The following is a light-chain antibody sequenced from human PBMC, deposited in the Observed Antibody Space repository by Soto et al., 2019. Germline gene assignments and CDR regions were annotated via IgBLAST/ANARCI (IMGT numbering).Light chain of an antibody. CDR1: QSVSSSY. Sequence: EIVLTQSPGTLSLSPGERATLSCRASQSVSSSYLAWYQQKPGQAPRLLIYGASSRATGIPDRFSGSASGTDFTLTISRLEPEDFAVYYCQQYGSSPRTFGQGTNVEIK. V-gene: IGKV3-20*01. CDR3: QQYGSSPRT. J-gene: IGKJ1*01. CDR2: GAS.